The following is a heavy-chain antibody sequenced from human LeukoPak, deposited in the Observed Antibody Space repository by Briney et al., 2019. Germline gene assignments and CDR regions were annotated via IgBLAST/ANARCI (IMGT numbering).Heavy chain of an antibody. CDR2: MNPNSGNT. J-gene: IGHJ6*03. V-gene: IGHV1-8*03. Sequence: ASVKVSCKASGYTFTNYDIHWVRQATGPGLEWMGWMNPNSGNTGYAQKFQGRVTITRDTSISTAYMELSSLMSEDTAVYYCARVSSGSYYYYYYMDVWGKGTTVTVSS. CDR1: GYTFTNYD. D-gene: IGHD3-10*01. CDR3: ARVSSGSYYYYYYMDV.